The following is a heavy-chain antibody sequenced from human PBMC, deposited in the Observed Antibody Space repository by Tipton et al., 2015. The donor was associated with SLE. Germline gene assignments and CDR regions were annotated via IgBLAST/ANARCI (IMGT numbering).Heavy chain of an antibody. CDR2: IYSGGST. J-gene: IGHJ4*02. CDR1: GFTFSSYA. V-gene: IGHV3-23*03. D-gene: IGHD6-13*01. Sequence: GSLRLSCAASGFTFSSYAMSWVRQAPGKGLEWVSVIYSGGSTYYADPVKGRFTISRDNSKNTLYLQMNSLRAEDTAVYYCAKFSNLMGPEAAAGDYWGQGTLVTVSS. CDR3: AKFSNLMGPEAAAGDY.